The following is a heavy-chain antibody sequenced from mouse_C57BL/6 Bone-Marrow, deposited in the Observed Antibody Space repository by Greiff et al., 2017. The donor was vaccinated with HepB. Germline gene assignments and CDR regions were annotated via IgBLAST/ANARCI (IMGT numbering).Heavy chain of an antibody. CDR2: INPYNGGT. Sequence: EVQLQQSGPVLVKPGASVKMSCKASGYTFTDYYINWVKQSHGKSLEWIGVINPYNGGTSYNQKFKGKATLTVDKSSSTAYMELNSLTSEDSAVYYCARMGGYDGGFAYWGQGTLVTVSA. CDR1: GYTFTDYY. CDR3: ARMGGYDGGFAY. D-gene: IGHD2-2*01. V-gene: IGHV1-19*01. J-gene: IGHJ3*01.